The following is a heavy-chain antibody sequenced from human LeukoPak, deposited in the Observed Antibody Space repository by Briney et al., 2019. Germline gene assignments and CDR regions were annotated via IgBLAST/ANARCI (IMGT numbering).Heavy chain of an antibody. Sequence: PGGSLRLSCAASGFRFSDYSMNWVRQAPGKGLEWISYIGISSGNTNYADSVKGRFTISRDNAKNSLYLQMNSLRAEDTAVYYCARVRGSYNIFDYWGQGTLVTVSS. CDR1: GFRFSDYS. CDR2: IGISSGNT. J-gene: IGHJ4*02. D-gene: IGHD1-26*01. CDR3: ARVRGSYNIFDY. V-gene: IGHV3-48*04.